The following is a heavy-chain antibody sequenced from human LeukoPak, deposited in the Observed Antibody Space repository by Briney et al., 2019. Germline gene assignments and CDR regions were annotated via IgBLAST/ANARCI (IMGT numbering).Heavy chain of an antibody. V-gene: IGHV3-53*01. D-gene: IGHD3-10*01. Sequence: AGGSLRLSCAPSGLAVSSTFMSWVRQAPGRGLEWVSIIYSGGTTHYADSVKGRFTISRDNAKNMLYLQMDSLRVGDTAIYYCARSTDYYGSGTYGYFDHWGRGTLVTVSS. CDR3: ARSTDYYGSGTYGYFDH. CDR1: GLAVSSTF. CDR2: IYSGGTT. J-gene: IGHJ2*01.